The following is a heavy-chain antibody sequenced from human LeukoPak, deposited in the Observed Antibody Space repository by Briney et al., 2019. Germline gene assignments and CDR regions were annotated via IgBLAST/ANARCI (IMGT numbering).Heavy chain of an antibody. CDR2: INTNTGNP. J-gene: IGHJ4*02. CDR3: ARGLYYYDSSGPASPDY. CDR1: GYTFTSYA. D-gene: IGHD3-22*01. V-gene: IGHV7-4-1*02. Sequence: GASVKVSCKASGYTFTSYAMNWVRQAPGQGLEWMGWINTNTGNPTYAQGFTGRFVFSLDTSVSTAYLQISSLKAEDTAVYYCARGLYYYDSSGPASPDYWGQGTLVTVSS.